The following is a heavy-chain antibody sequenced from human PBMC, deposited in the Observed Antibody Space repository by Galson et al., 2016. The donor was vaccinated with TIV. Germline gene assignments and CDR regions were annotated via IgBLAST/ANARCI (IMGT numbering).Heavy chain of an antibody. CDR3: SRGNWNYGMGGAMDV. CDR2: TYYTSKWNT. Sequence: CAISGDSVSGNTAAWNWVRQSPSRGLEWLGRTYYTSKWNTDYAVSVKGRIIIRPDTSMNQVSLQLSSVIPDDTAVYYCSRGNWNYGMGGAMDVWGRGNRGHRLL. V-gene: IGHV6-1*01. CDR1: GDSVSGNTAA. J-gene: IGHJ6*02. D-gene: IGHD1-7*01.